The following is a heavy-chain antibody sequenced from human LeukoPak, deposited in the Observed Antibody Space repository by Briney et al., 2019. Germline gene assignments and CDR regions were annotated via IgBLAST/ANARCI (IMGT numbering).Heavy chain of an antibody. CDR1: GGSFSGYY. J-gene: IGHJ5*02. V-gene: IGHV4-59*01. Sequence: SETLSLTCAVYGGSFSGYYWSWIRQPPGKGLEWIGYIYYSGSTNYNPSLKSRVTISVDTSKKQFSLKLTSVTAADTAVYYCARTIAAAGNRWFDPWGQGTLVTVSS. CDR2: IYYSGST. D-gene: IGHD6-13*01. CDR3: ARTIAAAGNRWFDP.